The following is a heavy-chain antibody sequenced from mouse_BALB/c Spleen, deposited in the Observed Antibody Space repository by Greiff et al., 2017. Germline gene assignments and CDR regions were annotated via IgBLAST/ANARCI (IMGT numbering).Heavy chain of an antibody. CDR2: ISSGSSTI. CDR3: ARGYYYGRNYFDY. J-gene: IGHJ2*01. V-gene: IGHV5-17*02. D-gene: IGHD1-1*01. Sequence: EVKLVESGGGLVQPGGSRKLSCAASGFTFSSFGMHWVRQAPEKGLEWVAYISSGSSTIYYADTVKGRFTISRDNPKNTLFLQMSSLKSEDTAMYYCARGYYYGRNYFDYWGQGTTLTVSS. CDR1: GFTFSSFG.